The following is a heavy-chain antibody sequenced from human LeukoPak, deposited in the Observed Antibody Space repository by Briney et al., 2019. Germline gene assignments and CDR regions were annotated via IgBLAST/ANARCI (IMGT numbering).Heavy chain of an antibody. CDR2: IYHSGST. D-gene: IGHD3-22*01. CDR3: ARRPRRFYYYDSSGLRNWFDP. J-gene: IGHJ5*02. CDR1: GYSISSGYY. V-gene: IGHV4-38-2*02. Sequence: SETLSLTCTVSGYSISSGYYWGWIRQPPGKGLEWIGSIYHSGSTYYNPSLKSRVTISVDTSKNQFSLKLSSVTAADTAVYYCARRPRRFYYYDSSGLRNWFDPWGQGTLVTVSS.